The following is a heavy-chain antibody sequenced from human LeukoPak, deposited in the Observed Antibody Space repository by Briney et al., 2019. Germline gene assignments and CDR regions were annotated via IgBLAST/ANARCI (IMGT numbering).Heavy chain of an antibody. J-gene: IGHJ4*02. Sequence: SQTLSLTCAVSGGSISSGGYSWSWIRQPPGKGLEWIGYIYHSGSTYYNPSLKSRVTISVDRSKNQFSLKLSSVTAADTAVYYCARSEWDYWGQGTLVTVSS. CDR2: IYHSGST. CDR3: ARSEWDY. CDR1: GGSISSGGYS. D-gene: IGHD1-14*01. V-gene: IGHV4-30-2*01.